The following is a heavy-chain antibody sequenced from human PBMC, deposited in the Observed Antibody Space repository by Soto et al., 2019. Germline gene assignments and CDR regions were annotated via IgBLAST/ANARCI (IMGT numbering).Heavy chain of an antibody. CDR3: ARDTNDIVVVPAAIRPTDAFDI. CDR2: IIPILGIA. CDR1: GGTFSSYT. V-gene: IGHV1-69*04. D-gene: IGHD2-2*01. J-gene: IGHJ3*02. Sequence: GASVKVSCKASGGTFSSYTISWVRQAPGQGLEWMGRIIPILGIANYAQKFQGRVTITADKSTSTAYMELSSLRSEDTAVYYCARDTNDIVVVPAAIRPTDAFDIWGQGTMVTV.